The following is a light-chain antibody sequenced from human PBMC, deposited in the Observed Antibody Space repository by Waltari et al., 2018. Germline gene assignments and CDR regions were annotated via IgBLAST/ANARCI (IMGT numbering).Light chain of an antibody. CDR2: DVS. CDR3: SSYARSTALL. V-gene: IGLV2-14*03. CDR1: TRDIGAYNY. Sequence: QSALTQPASVSGSPGQSITISCAGTTRDIGAYNYVSWYQQHPGKAPKHMIFDVSNRPSGGSNRFSGAKSGKTASLTISGLQAEDEADYYCSSYARSTALLFGGGTRLTVL. J-gene: IGLJ2*01.